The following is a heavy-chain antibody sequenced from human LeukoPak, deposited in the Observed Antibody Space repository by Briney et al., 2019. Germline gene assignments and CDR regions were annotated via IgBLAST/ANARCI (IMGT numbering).Heavy chain of an antibody. Sequence: SVKVSCKASGGTFSSYAISWVRRAPGQGLEWMGGIIPIFGTANYAQKFQGRVTITADESTSTAYMELSSLRSGDTAVYYCARGNTIFGVVSDWGQGTLVTVSS. CDR2: IIPIFGTA. CDR1: GGTFSSYA. D-gene: IGHD3-3*01. J-gene: IGHJ4*02. CDR3: ARGNTIFGVVSD. V-gene: IGHV1-69*13.